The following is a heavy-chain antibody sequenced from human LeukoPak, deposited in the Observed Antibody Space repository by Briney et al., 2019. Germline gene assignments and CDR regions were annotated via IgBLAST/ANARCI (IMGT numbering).Heavy chain of an antibody. CDR2: ISYDSAIK. Sequence: GGSLRLSCAASGFTFRSYSMNWVRQAPGKGLEWISYISYDSAIKYYADSVRGRFTISRDNAKNSLYLQMHSLSAEDTAVYYCVRDNPRCCGVVPVNINDYWGQGTLVTVSS. CDR3: VRDNPRCCGVVPVNINDY. D-gene: IGHD2-15*01. V-gene: IGHV3-48*01. J-gene: IGHJ4*02. CDR1: GFTFRSYS.